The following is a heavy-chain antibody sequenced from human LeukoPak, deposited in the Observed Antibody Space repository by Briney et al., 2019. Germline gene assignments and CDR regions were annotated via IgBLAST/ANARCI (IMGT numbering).Heavy chain of an antibody. CDR3: ARVYLRRYFDWLLYY. CDR1: GYTFTGYY. CDR2: INPNSGGT. J-gene: IGHJ4*02. Sequence: ASVKVSCKAPGYTFTGYYMHWVRQAPGQGLEWMGWINPNSGGTNYAQKFQGRVTMTRDTSISTAYMELSRLRSDDTAVYYCARVYLRRYFDWLLYYWGQGTLVTVSS. D-gene: IGHD3-9*01. V-gene: IGHV1-2*02.